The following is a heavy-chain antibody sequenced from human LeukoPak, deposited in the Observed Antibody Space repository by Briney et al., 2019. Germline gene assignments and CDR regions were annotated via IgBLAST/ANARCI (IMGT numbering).Heavy chain of an antibody. V-gene: IGHV4-59*08. Sequence: SETLSLTCTVSGGSMSSYYWSWIRQPPGKGLEWVGYIYYSGSTKYNPSLKSRVTISVDTSKNQFSLKLSSVTAADTAVYYCARGARAGYNLEPFDYWGQGTLVTVSS. CDR1: GGSMSSYY. CDR2: IYYSGST. CDR3: ARGARAGYNLEPFDY. J-gene: IGHJ4*02. D-gene: IGHD5-24*01.